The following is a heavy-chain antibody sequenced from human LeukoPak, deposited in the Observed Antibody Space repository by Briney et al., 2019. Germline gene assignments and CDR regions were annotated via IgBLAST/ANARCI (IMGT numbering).Heavy chain of an antibody. CDR1: GFTFSSYW. D-gene: IGHD3-3*01. Sequence: PGGSLRLSCAASGFTFSSYWMSWVRQAPGKGLEWVSSISSSSSYIYYPDSVKGRFTISRDNAKSSLYLQMNSLRAEDTAVYYCARVLVLAPDYWGQGTLVTVSS. CDR3: ARVLVLAPDY. J-gene: IGHJ4*02. CDR2: ISSSSSYI. V-gene: IGHV3-21*01.